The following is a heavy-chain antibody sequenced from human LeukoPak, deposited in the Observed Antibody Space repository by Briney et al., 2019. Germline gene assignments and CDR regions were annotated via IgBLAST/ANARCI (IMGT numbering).Heavy chain of an antibody. CDR2: ISPIFGTI. J-gene: IGHJ3*02. CDR1: GGTFNNFA. V-gene: IGHV1-69*05. D-gene: IGHD3-22*01. Sequence: GSSVKVSCKASGGTFNNFAISWVRRAPGQGLEWMGRISPIFGTIKNAQKFQGRVTITTDESTSTTYMELSSLRSEDTAVYYCASSGVEYDYDSSGYYDAFDIWGQGTMVTISS. CDR3: ASSGVEYDYDSSGYYDAFDI.